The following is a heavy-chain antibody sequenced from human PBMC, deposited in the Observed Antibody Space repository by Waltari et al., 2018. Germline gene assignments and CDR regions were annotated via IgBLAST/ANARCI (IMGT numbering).Heavy chain of an antibody. CDR2: IWYYGSNK. CDR3: AKDRYDSSGYWYYFDY. CDR1: GFTFSSYG. Sequence: QVQLVESGGGVVQPGRSLRLSCAASGFTFSSYGMHWVRQAPGKGLEWVAVIWYYGSNKYYADSVKGRFTISRDNSKNTLYLQMNSLRAEDTAVYYCAKDRYDSSGYWYYFDYWGQGTLVTVSS. J-gene: IGHJ4*02. D-gene: IGHD3-22*01. V-gene: IGHV3-33*06.